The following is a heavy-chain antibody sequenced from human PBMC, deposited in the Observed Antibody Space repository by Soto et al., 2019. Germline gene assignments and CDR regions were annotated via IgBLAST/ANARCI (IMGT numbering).Heavy chain of an antibody. CDR2: INPNSGGT. D-gene: IGHD6-6*01. CDR3: ASSPWGSSPDY. V-gene: IGHV1-2*02. CDR1: GYTFTGYY. Sequence: QVQLVQSGAEVKKPGASVKVSCKASGYTFTGYYMHWVRQAPGQGLEGMGWINPNSGGTNYAQKCQGRVTMTRDTSISTAYMELSRLRSDDTAVYYCASSPWGSSPDYWGQGTLVTVSS. J-gene: IGHJ4*02.